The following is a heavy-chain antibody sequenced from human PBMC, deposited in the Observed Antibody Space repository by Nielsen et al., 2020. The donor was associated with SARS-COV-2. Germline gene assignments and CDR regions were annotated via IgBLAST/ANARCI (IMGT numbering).Heavy chain of an antibody. D-gene: IGHD5-18*01. V-gene: IGHV4-34*01. CDR1: GFTFSSYS. Sequence: GSLRLSCAASGFTFSSYSMNWVRQAPGKGLEWIGEINHSGSTNYNPSLKSRVTISVDTSKNQFSLKLSSVTAADTAVYYCARDTKIQLWLGPFDYWGQGTLVTVSS. CDR3: ARDTKIQLWLGPFDY. CDR2: INHSGST. J-gene: IGHJ4*02.